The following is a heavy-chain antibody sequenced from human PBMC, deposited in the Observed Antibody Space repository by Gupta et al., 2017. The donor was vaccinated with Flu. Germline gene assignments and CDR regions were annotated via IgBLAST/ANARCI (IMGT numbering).Heavy chain of an antibody. CDR1: GFTFSSYE. CDR3: ARVDHHSSGWYLDY. Sequence: EVQLVESGGGLVQPGVSLGLSCPASGFTFSSYEMNWVRQVPGKGLEWVSYISSSGSTIYYADTVKGRFTITRDNAKNSLYLQMNSLRAVDTTVYYCARVDHHSSGWYLDYWCQGTLVTVSS. CDR2: ISSSGSTI. D-gene: IGHD6-19*01. J-gene: IGHJ4*02. V-gene: IGHV3-48*03.